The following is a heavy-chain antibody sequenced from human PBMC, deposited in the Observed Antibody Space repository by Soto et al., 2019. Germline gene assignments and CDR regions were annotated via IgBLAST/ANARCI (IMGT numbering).Heavy chain of an antibody. CDR1: GFTFRIYS. V-gene: IGHV3-33*01. CDR3: ARGATFGTKGGSLDI. D-gene: IGHD3-16*01. Sequence: PGGSLRLSCAASGFTFRIYSMHWVRQSPGKGLEWVAVRWYDGTNKYYGESVKGRFTISRDNSENTLYLQMNSLRVEDTDVYYCARGATFGTKGGSLDIWGHGTLVTVSS. J-gene: IGHJ3*02. CDR2: RWYDGTNK.